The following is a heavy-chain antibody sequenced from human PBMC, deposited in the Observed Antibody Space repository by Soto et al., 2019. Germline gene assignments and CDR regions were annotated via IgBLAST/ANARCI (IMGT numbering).Heavy chain of an antibody. CDR3: ARDSCGSTSCPGYYYYYYMDV. CDR2: IYHSGST. J-gene: IGHJ6*03. D-gene: IGHD2-2*01. CDR1: SGSISSSNW. Sequence: QVQLQESGPGLVKPSGTLSLTCAVSSGSISSSNWWSWVRQPPGKGLEWIGEIYHSGSTNYNPSLKSRVTISVDKSKNQFSLKLSSVTAADTAVYYCARDSCGSTSCPGYYYYYYMDVWGKGTTVTVSS. V-gene: IGHV4-4*02.